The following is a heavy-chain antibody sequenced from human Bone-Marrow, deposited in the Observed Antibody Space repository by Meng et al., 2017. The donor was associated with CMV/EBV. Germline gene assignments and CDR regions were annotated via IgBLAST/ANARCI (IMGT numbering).Heavy chain of an antibody. CDR1: GGSFSGYC. J-gene: IGHJ4*02. V-gene: IGHV4-34*01. Sequence: SGGSFSGYCWSWVRQPPGKGLEWMGEINHSGSTNYNPSLKRRVTISVDTSKNQFSLKLSSVTAADTAVYYCARVSQKQLVRTALDYWGQGTLVTVSS. CDR3: ARVSQKQLVRTALDY. CDR2: INHSGST. D-gene: IGHD6-6*01.